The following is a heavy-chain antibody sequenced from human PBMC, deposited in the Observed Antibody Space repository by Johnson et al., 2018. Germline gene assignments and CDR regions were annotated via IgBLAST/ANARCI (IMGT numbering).Heavy chain of an antibody. CDR2: INSDGSST. Sequence: EVQLVESGGGLVQPGGSLRLSCAASGFTFSSYWMHWVRQAPGKGLVWVSRINSDGSSTSYADSVKGRFTISRDNAKNTLYLQMNSLRAEDTAVYYCARRAGGATRYYYYYYMDVWGKGTTVTVSS. D-gene: IGHD1-26*01. V-gene: IGHV3-74*02. CDR3: ARRAGGATRYYYYYYMDV. J-gene: IGHJ6*03. CDR1: GFTFSSYW.